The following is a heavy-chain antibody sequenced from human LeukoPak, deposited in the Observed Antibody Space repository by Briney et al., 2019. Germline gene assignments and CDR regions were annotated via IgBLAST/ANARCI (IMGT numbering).Heavy chain of an antibody. CDR2: ISWNSGSI. Sequence: PGRSLRLSCAASGFTFDDYAMHWVRQAPGKGLEWVSGISWNSGSIGYADSVKGRFTISRDNAKNSLYLQMNGLRAEDTALYYCAKGGGVEMATIGDWGQGTLVTVSS. J-gene: IGHJ4*02. D-gene: IGHD5-24*01. CDR3: AKGGGVEMATIGD. CDR1: GFTFDDYA. V-gene: IGHV3-9*01.